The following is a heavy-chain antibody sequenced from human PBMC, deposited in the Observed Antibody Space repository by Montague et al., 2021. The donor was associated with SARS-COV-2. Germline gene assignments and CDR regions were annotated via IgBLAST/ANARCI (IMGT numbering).Heavy chain of an antibody. Sequence: TLSLTCTVSGYSIGSGGYFWSWIRQHPGKGLEWIGFIYYSGSADYNPSLGSRVSISVDRSKNQFSLKLSSVTAADTAVYYCARIFCGGDCDGSGVFDIWGQGTMVTVSS. CDR1: GYSIGSGGYF. J-gene: IGHJ3*02. CDR3: ARIFCGGDCDGSGVFDI. CDR2: IYYSGSA. V-gene: IGHV4-31*03. D-gene: IGHD2-21*02.